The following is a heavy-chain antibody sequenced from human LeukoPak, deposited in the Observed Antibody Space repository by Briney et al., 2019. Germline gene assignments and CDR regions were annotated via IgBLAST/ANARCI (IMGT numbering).Heavy chain of an antibody. CDR2: IYYSGST. D-gene: IGHD5-24*01. V-gene: IGHV4-59*01. CDR1: GGSISSYY. Sequence: SQTLSLTRTVSGGSISSYYWSWIRQPPGEGLEWIGYIYYSGSTNYNPSLKSRVTISVATSKNQFSLKLGSVTAADTAVYYCARGLLDGYTHPAAFDIWGQGTMVTVSS. CDR3: ARGLLDGYTHPAAFDI. J-gene: IGHJ3*02.